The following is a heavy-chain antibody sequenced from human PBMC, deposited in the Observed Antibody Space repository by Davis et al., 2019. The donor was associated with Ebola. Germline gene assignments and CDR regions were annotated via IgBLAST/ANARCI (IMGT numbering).Heavy chain of an antibody. CDR2: ISGSGGST. J-gene: IGHJ5*02. CDR1: GFTFSSYA. Sequence: GESLKISCAASGFTFSSYAMSWVRQAPGKGLEWVSAISGSGGSTYYADSVKGRFTISRDNSKNTLYLQMNSPRAEDTAVYYCASNIVVVPAANRWFDPWGQGTLVTVSS. V-gene: IGHV3-23*01. CDR3: ASNIVVVPAANRWFDP. D-gene: IGHD2-2*01.